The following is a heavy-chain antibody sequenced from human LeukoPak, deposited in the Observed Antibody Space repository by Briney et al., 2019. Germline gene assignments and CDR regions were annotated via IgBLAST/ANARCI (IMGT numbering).Heavy chain of an antibody. CDR1: GYTLTSYG. CDR2: ISAYNGNT. V-gene: IGHV1-18*01. D-gene: IGHD3-10*01. Sequence: GASVKVSCKASGYTLTSYGISWVRQAPGQGLEWMGWISAYNGNTNYAQKLQGRVTMTTDTSTSTAYMELRSLRSDDTAVYYCARSRYYGSGSYYTTDYWGQGTLVTVSS. CDR3: ARSRYYGSGSYYTTDY. J-gene: IGHJ4*02.